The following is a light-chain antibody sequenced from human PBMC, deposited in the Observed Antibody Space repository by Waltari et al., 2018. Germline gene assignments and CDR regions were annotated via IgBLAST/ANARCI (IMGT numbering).Light chain of an antibody. CDR3: QHYSRLPVT. V-gene: IGKV3-20*01. CDR2: GAS. Sequence: SCRARESVSRALAWYQQKPGQAPRLLIYGASTRATGIPDRFSGSGSGTDFSLTISRLEPDDFAVYYCQHYSRLPVTFGQGTTVEI. J-gene: IGKJ1*01. CDR1: ESVSRA.